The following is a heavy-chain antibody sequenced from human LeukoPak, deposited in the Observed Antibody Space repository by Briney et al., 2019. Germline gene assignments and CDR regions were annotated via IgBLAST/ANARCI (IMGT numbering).Heavy chain of an antibody. CDR3: AELGITMIGGV. D-gene: IGHD3-10*02. V-gene: IGHV3-48*04. J-gene: IGHJ6*04. CDR1: GFSFSTYW. CDR2: VSSSGSTI. Sequence: GGSLRLSCAASGFSFSTYWMSWVRQAPGKGLEWVSYVSSSGSTIYYADSVKGRFTISRDNAKNSLYLQMNSLRAEDTAVYYCAELGITMIGGVWGKGTTVTISS.